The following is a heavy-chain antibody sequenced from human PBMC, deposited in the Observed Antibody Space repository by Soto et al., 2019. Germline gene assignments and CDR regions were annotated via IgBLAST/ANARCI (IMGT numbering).Heavy chain of an antibody. J-gene: IGHJ5*02. Sequence: QVQLVQSGAEVKKPGSSVKVSCKASGGTFSSYAISWVRQAPGQGLEWMGGIIPIFGTANYAQKFQGRVTITADESTSRAYMELSSLRSEDTAVYYCATARTYCGGDCYSSSWGQGTLVTVSS. CDR3: ATARTYCGGDCYSSS. CDR2: IIPIFGTA. CDR1: GGTFSSYA. D-gene: IGHD2-21*02. V-gene: IGHV1-69*01.